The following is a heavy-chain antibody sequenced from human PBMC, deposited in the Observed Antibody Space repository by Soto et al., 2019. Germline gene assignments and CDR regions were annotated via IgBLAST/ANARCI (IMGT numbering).Heavy chain of an antibody. CDR3: ARGGYCSGGSCYSQYYFDY. Sequence: QVQLVQSGAEVKKPGSSVKVSCKASGGTFSSYTISWVRQAPGQGLEWMGRIIPILGIANYAQKFQGRVTITAEKSTSTAYMELSSLRSEDTDVYYCARGGYCSGGSCYSQYYFDYWGQGTLVTVSS. CDR2: IIPILGIA. CDR1: GGTFSSYT. V-gene: IGHV1-69*02. D-gene: IGHD2-15*01. J-gene: IGHJ4*02.